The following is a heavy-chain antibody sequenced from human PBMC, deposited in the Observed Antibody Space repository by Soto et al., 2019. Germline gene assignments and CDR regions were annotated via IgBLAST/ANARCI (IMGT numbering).Heavy chain of an antibody. D-gene: IGHD5-12*01. Sequence: QVQLVQSGAEVKKPGSSVKVSCKASGGTFSSYAISWVRQAPGQWLEWMGGIIPIFGTANYAQKFQGRVTITANESTSTAYMELSSLRSADTAVYYCARDQDSGYVINLLYFYNMDVWGQGTTVTVSS. CDR2: IIPIFGTA. J-gene: IGHJ6*02. CDR1: GGTFSSYA. CDR3: ARDQDSGYVINLLYFYNMDV. V-gene: IGHV1-69*12.